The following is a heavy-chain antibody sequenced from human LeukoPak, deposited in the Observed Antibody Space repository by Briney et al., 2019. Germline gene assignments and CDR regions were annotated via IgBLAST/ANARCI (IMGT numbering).Heavy chain of an antibody. Sequence: GGSLRLSCSASGFTFSSYAMHWVRQAPGKGLEYVSAISSNGGSTYYADSVKGRFTISRDNSKNTLYLQVSSLRAEDTAVYYCVKGPPFYDILTGYFKGAYFDYWGQGTLVTVSS. CDR1: GFTFSSYA. CDR2: ISSNGGST. V-gene: IGHV3-64D*06. CDR3: VKGPPFYDILTGYFKGAYFDY. D-gene: IGHD3-9*01. J-gene: IGHJ4*02.